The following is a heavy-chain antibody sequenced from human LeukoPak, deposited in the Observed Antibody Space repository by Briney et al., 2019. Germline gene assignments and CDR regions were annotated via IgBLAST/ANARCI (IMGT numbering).Heavy chain of an antibody. CDR1: GFTFSNCW. Sequence: GGSLRLSCAASGFTFSNCWMSWVRQAPGKGLEWVSAISGSGGSTYYADSVKGRFTISRDNSKNTLYLQMNSLRAEDTAVYYCAREYSGGGNAFDIWGQGTMVTASS. CDR2: ISGSGGST. CDR3: AREYSGGGNAFDI. D-gene: IGHD4-23*01. J-gene: IGHJ3*02. V-gene: IGHV3-23*01.